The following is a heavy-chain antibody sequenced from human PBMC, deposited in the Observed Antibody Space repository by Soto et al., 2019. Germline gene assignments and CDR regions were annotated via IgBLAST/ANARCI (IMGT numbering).Heavy chain of an antibody. V-gene: IGHV4-61*01. J-gene: IGHJ4*02. CDR2: IYYSGTT. D-gene: IGHD1-26*01. CDR3: ARSQRGRTAFTFDY. CDR1: GDSVGNENYY. Sequence: SETLSLTCTVSGDSVGNENYYWAWIRQSPGKWLEWIGYIYYSGTTNYNSHLKSRVTLSVDTSRNQFSLSLTSVTAADTAVYFCARSQRGRTAFTFDYWGQGVLVTVYS.